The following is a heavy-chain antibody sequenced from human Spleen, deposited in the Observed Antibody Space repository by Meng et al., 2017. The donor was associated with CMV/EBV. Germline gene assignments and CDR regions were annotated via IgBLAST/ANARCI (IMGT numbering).Heavy chain of an antibody. Sequence: GGSLRLSCAASGFTFSSYSMNWVRQAPGKGLEWVSSISSSSSYIYYADSVKDRFTISRDNAKNLLYLQMNSLRAEDTAVYYCAKGTAYYYGMDVWGQGTTVTVSS. D-gene: IGHD2-21*02. CDR2: ISSSSSYI. J-gene: IGHJ6*02. CDR3: AKGTAYYYGMDV. V-gene: IGHV3-21*01. CDR1: GFTFSSYS.